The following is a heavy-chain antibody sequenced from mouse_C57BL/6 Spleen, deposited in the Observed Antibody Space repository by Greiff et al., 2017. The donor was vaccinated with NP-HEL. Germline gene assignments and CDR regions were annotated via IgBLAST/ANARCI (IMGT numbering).Heavy chain of an antibody. J-gene: IGHJ4*01. CDR1: GYTFTSYW. CDR2: IHPNSGST. V-gene: IGHV1-64*01. Sequence: QVQLQQPGAELVKPGASVKLSCKASGYTFTSYWMHWVKQRPGQGLEWIGMIHPNSGSTNYTEKFKGKATLTVDKSSSTAYMQLSSLTSEDSAVYYCARGGYYVPLYAMDYWGQGTSVTVSS. D-gene: IGHD2-3*01. CDR3: ARGGYYVPLYAMDY.